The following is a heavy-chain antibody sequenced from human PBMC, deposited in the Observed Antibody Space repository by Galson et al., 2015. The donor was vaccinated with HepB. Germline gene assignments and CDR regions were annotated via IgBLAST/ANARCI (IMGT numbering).Heavy chain of an antibody. CDR2: IYRGGST. CDR1: GFSVSNYY. V-gene: IGHV3-53*01. J-gene: IGHJ4*02. Sequence: SLRLSCAASGFSVSNYYMSWVRQAPGKGLEWVSAIYRGGSTYYAESVKGRFTISRDKSKNTVYVQMNSLRGEDTAVYYCASGRGGQWFDDWGQGTLVTVSP. CDR3: ASGRGGQWFDD. D-gene: IGHD6-19*01.